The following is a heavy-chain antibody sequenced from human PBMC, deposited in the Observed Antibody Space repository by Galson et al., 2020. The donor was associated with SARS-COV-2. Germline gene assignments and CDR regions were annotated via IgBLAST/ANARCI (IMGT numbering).Heavy chain of an antibody. J-gene: IGHJ4*02. D-gene: IGHD6-13*01. CDR2: FDPEDGET. Sequence: GESLKISCKVSGYTLTESSMHWVRQAPGKGLEWMGGFDPEDGETIYAQKFQGRVTMTEDTSTDTAYMELSSLRSEDTAVYYCATAFLGVAAAGIFDYWGQGTLVTVSS. CDR1: GYTLTESS. V-gene: IGHV1-24*01. CDR3: ATAFLGVAAAGIFDY.